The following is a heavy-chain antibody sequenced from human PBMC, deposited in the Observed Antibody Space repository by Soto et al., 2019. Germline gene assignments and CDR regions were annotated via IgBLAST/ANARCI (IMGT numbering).Heavy chain of an antibody. D-gene: IGHD3-9*01. CDR3: AKVLLRGYFDWFYYYMDV. V-gene: IGHV3-23*01. Sequence: VQLLESGGDLVQPGGSLRLSCAASGFSFDAYAMTWVRQAPGKGLEWVSTLTATGTYSNYADSVKGRFTISRDNSRNTLYLQMDSLGAEDTASYYCAKVLLRGYFDWFYYYMDVWGKGTTVAVSS. J-gene: IGHJ6*03. CDR1: GFSFDAYA. CDR2: LTATGTYS.